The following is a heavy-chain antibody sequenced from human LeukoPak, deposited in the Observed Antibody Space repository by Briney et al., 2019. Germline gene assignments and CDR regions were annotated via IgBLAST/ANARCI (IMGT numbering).Heavy chain of an antibody. CDR2: IYYSGST. J-gene: IGHJ4*02. CDR3: ARFGTY. D-gene: IGHD3-10*01. CDR1: GGSISSSRYY. V-gene: IGHV4-39*01. Sequence: SETLSLTCTVSGGSISSSRYYWGWIRQPPGKGLEWIGSIYYSGSTFYNPSLKSRVTISVDTSKNQFSLKVSSVTAADTAVYYCARFGTYWGQGTLVTVSS.